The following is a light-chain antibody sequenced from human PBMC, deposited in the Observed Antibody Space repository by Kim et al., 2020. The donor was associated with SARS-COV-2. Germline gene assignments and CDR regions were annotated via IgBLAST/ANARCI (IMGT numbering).Light chain of an antibody. J-gene: IGKJ4*01. Sequence: EIVMTQFPATLSVSPGERATLSCRASQSVGTNLVWYQQKPGQAPRLLISVASFRAAGIPDRFSGSGSGTEFTLTISSLQSEDFAVYYCQQYNKRPVTFGGGTKV. CDR3: QQYNKRPVT. V-gene: IGKV3-15*01. CDR1: QSVGTN. CDR2: VAS.